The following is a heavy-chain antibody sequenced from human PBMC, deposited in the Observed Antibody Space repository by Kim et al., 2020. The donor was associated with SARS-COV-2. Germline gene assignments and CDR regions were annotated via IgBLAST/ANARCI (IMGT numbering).Heavy chain of an antibody. Sequence: GGSLRLSCTASGFTFSSYEMNWVRQAPGKGLEWVSYIIGSGTNIYYADSGRGRFTISRDNDKNPLFLQMNSLRAEDTAVYYCARVPNSRPFVSWGRG. CDR3: ARVPNSRPFVS. V-gene: IGHV3-48*03. CDR2: IIGSGTNI. CDR1: GFTFSSYE. J-gene: IGHJ4*02. D-gene: IGHD2-2*01.